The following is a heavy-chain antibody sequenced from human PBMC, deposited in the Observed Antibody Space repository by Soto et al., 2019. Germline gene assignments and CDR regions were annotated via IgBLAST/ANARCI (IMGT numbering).Heavy chain of an antibody. Sequence: PGESLKISCKGSGYSFTSYWISWVRQMPGKGLEWMGRIDPSDSYTNYSPSFQGHVTISADKSISTAYLQWSSLKASDTAMYYCARHTNINIAVVSDPKVGVDWFGPWGQGTLVTVSS. CDR2: IDPSDSYT. CDR3: ARHTNINIAVVSDPKVGVDWFGP. V-gene: IGHV5-10-1*01. D-gene: IGHD6-19*01. CDR1: GYSFTSYW. J-gene: IGHJ5*02.